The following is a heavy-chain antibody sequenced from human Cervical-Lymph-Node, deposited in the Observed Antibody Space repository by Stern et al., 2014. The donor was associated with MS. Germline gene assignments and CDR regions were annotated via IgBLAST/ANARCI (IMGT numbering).Heavy chain of an antibody. CDR2: IYWDDDK. D-gene: IGHD3-10*01. V-gene: IGHV2-5*02. J-gene: IGHJ4*02. CDR3: ALIVRGVLKN. Sequence: QVTLKESGPTLVKPTQTLTLTCTFSGFSPSTTGVGVGWIRQPPGKAPEWLALIYWDDDKRYSPSLRSRLTITKDTSKSQVVLTMSNMDPVDTGTHYCALIVRGVLKNWGQGTLVTVSS. CDR1: GFSPSTTGVG.